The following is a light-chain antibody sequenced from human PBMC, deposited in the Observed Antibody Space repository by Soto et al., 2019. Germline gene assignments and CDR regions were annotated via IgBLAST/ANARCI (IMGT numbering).Light chain of an antibody. V-gene: IGKV3-20*01. Sequence: DIVLTQSPGTLSLSPGERATLSCRASQSISSSYLAWYQQKPGQAPRLLIHGVSTRATGIPDRFSGSGSGTDFTLNISRLEPEDFAVYYCQQYVTSPYIFGQGTKVDIK. J-gene: IGKJ2*01. CDR2: GVS. CDR1: QSISSSY. CDR3: QQYVTSPYI.